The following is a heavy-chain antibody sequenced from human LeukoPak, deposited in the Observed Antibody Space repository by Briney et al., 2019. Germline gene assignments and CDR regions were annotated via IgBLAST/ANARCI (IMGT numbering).Heavy chain of an antibody. CDR2: ISGSGDRT. D-gene: IGHD2-21*02. Sequence: PGGSLRLSCVTSVFTFSEYALSWVRQALGKGLEWVAVISGSGDRTHYADSVMGRFTISRDNSKNTVYMQLNSLRTDDTAVYYCAKVPHIVVVTALFDYWGQGALVTVSS. V-gene: IGHV3-23*01. CDR3: AKVPHIVVVTALFDY. CDR1: VFTFSEYA. J-gene: IGHJ4*02.